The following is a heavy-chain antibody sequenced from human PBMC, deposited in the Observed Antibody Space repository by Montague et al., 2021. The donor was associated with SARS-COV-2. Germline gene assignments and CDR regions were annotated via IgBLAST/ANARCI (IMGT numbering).Heavy chain of an antibody. CDR1: GGSVSSSSYY. V-gene: IGHV4-39*07. J-gene: IGHJ4*02. CDR2: MYYSGXT. Sequence: SETLSLTCTVSGGSVSSSSYYWGWIRQPPGKGLEWIGSMYYSGXTXYXXXXKXRVTTSVDTSKNQFSLKLTSATAADTAVYYSATQVEMATITGYYFDYWGQGILVTVSS. CDR3: ATQVEMATITGYYFDY. D-gene: IGHD5-24*01.